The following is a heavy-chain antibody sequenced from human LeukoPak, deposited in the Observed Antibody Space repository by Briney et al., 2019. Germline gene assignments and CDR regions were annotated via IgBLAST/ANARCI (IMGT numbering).Heavy chain of an antibody. CDR2: ISSSGSTI. J-gene: IGHJ4*02. CDR3: ARDTYYYDSSGSALDY. V-gene: IGHV3-48*03. CDR1: GFTFSSYE. D-gene: IGHD3-22*01. Sequence: PGGSLRLSCAASGFTFSSYEMNWLRQAPGKGLEWVSYISSSGSTIYYADSVKGRFTISRDNAKNSLYLQMNSLRAEDTAVYYCARDTYYYDSSGSALDYWGQGTLVTVSS.